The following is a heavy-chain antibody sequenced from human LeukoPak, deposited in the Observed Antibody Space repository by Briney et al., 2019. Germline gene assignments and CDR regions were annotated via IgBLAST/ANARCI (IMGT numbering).Heavy chain of an antibody. CDR3: ARSPRGGSYYFDY. Sequence: SETLSLTCAVSGGSISSSNWWSWVRQPPGRGLEWIGEIYHGGSTNYNPSLKSRVTISVDKSKNQFSLKLSSVTAADTAVYYCARSPRGGSYYFDYWGQGTLVTVSS. CDR1: GGSISSSNW. V-gene: IGHV4-4*02. CDR2: IYHGGST. D-gene: IGHD1-26*01. J-gene: IGHJ4*02.